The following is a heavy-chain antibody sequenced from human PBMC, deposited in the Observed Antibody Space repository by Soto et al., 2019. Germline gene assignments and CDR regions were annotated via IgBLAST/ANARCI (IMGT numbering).Heavy chain of an antibody. V-gene: IGHV3-30*18. D-gene: IGHD6-13*01. CDR1: GVTFSSYG. CDR3: AKDSGSSWYYYYGMDV. J-gene: IGHJ6*02. Sequence: VGPLRLSCAASGVTFSSYGMHWVRQTPGKGLEWVAVISYDGSNKYYADSVKGRFTISRDNSKNTLYLQMNSLRAEDTAVYYCAKDSGSSWYYYYGMDVWGQGTTVTVSS. CDR2: ISYDGSNK.